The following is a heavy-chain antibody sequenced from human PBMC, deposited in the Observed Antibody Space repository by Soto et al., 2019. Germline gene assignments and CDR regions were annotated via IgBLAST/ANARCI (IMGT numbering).Heavy chain of an antibody. Sequence: QVHVKQWGAGLLKFSETLSLTCAVYGGSFSGYYWSWIRQPPGKGLEWIGEVNPTGSTNYNQSLKSRVTISVDSSKKHISLILNSVTAAYTALYYCERSREQWLGDAFDIWGQGTMVNVSA. CDR1: GGSFSGYY. CDR2: VNPTGST. J-gene: IGHJ3*02. CDR3: ERSREQWLGDAFDI. D-gene: IGHD6-19*01. V-gene: IGHV4-34*01.